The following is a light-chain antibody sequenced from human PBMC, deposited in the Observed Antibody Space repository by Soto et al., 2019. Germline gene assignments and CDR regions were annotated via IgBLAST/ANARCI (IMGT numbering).Light chain of an antibody. V-gene: IGKV3-20*01. Sequence: EIVLTQSPGTLSLPPGERATLSCRASQSVRSSYLAWYQQKFGQAPRLLIYGASSRATGIPARFSGSGSGTDFTLTISRLEPEDFAVYYCQQYGSSSWTFGQGTKVEIK. J-gene: IGKJ1*01. CDR2: GAS. CDR3: QQYGSSSWT. CDR1: QSVRSSY.